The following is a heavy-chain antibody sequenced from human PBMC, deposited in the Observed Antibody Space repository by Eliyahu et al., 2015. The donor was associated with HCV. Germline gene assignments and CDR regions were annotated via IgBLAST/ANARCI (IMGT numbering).Heavy chain of an antibody. J-gene: IGHJ6*02. CDR2: ISYDGDNT. D-gene: IGHD3/OR15-3a*01. Sequence: QVQLVEPGGGVVQSGRXLXLSCTASXFTFNXXTMHWVRQAPGKGLEGVAVISYDGDNTIYSDSVKGRFTISRDNSNNMVYLQMNSLRPEDTAVYYCARELRRGVYYYFYGMDVWGQGTTVTVSS. CDR1: XFTFNXXT. V-gene: IGHV3-30*14. CDR3: ARELRRGVYYYFYGMDV.